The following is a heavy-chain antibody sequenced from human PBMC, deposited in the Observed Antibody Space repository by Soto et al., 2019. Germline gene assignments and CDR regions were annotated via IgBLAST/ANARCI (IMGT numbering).Heavy chain of an antibody. CDR2: ISGSGGST. J-gene: IGHJ5*02. D-gene: IGHD3-3*01. CDR3: AKGQDYDFWSGYPINWFDP. CDR1: GFTFRSYA. V-gene: IGHV3-23*01. Sequence: GGSLRLSCAASGFTFRSYAMSWVRQAPGKGLEWVSAISGSGGSTYYADSVKGRFTISRDNSKNTLYLQMNSLRAEDTAVYYCAKGQDYDFWSGYPINWFDPWGQGTLVTVSS.